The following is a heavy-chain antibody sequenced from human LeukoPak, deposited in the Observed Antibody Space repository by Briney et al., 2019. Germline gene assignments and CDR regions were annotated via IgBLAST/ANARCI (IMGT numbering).Heavy chain of an antibody. CDR2: ISGSGDTT. CDR1: GFTFSNSA. Sequence: GGSLRLSCAASGFTFSNSAMSWVRQAPGKGLEWVSAISGSGDTTYYADSVKGQFAISRDNSKNTLYLQMTSLRADDTALYYCAKCAWFGDVPGGDYWGQGILVTVSS. CDR3: AKCAWFGDVPGGDY. D-gene: IGHD3-10*01. J-gene: IGHJ4*02. V-gene: IGHV3-23*01.